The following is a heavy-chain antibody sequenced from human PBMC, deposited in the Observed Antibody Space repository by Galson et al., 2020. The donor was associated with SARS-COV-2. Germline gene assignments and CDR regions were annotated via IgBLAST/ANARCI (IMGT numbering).Heavy chain of an antibody. D-gene: IGHD6-6*01. V-gene: IGHV5-51*01. CDR1: GYSFTSYW. CDR3: ARHRSSPTDYFDY. CDR2: IYPGDSDT. J-gene: IGHJ4*02. Sequence: KIGESLKISCKGSGYSFTSYWIVWVLQMPGKGLECMGIIYPGDSDTRYSPSFQGQVTISADKSISTAYLQWSSLKASDTAMYYCARHRSSPTDYFDYGGQGTLVTVSS.